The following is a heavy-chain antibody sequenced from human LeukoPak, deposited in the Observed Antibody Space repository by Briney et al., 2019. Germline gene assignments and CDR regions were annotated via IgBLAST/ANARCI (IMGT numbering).Heavy chain of an antibody. V-gene: IGHV3-23*01. CDR2: ISGSGGST. Sequence: PGRSLRLSCAASGFTFSSYVMSWVRQAPGKGLEWVSGISGSGGSTYYADSVKGRFTISRDNSKNTLYLQMNSLRGEDTAVYYCAKVPPCSGGRCYPYYFDYWGQGMLVTVSS. D-gene: IGHD2-15*01. CDR3: AKVPPCSGGRCYPYYFDY. CDR1: GFTFSSYV. J-gene: IGHJ4*02.